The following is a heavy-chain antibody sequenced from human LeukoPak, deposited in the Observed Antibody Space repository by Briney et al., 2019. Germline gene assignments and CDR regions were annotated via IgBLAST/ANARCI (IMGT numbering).Heavy chain of an antibody. CDR1: GGSISSSSYY. Sequence: PSETLSLTCTVSGGSISSSSYYWGWIRQPPGKGLEWIGSIYYSGSTYYNPSLKSRVTISVDTSKNQFSLKLSSVTAADTAVYYCARAASDYGAYMDVWGKGTTVTVSS. D-gene: IGHD4-17*01. V-gene: IGHV4-39*01. CDR3: ARAASDYGAYMDV. J-gene: IGHJ6*03. CDR2: IYYSGST.